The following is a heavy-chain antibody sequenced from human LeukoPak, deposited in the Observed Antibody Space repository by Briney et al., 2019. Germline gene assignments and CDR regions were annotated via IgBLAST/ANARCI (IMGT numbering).Heavy chain of an antibody. CDR1: GGSISSGSYY. CDR2: IYTSGST. CDR3: ARVVSRVAAAVIAYYMDV. Sequence: SETLSLTCTVSGGSISSGSYYWSWIRQPAGKGLEWIGRIYTSGSTNYNPSLKSRVTISVDTSKNQFSLKLSSVTAADTAVYYCARVVSRVAAAVIAYYMDVWGKGTTVTISS. J-gene: IGHJ6*03. D-gene: IGHD6-13*01. V-gene: IGHV4-61*02.